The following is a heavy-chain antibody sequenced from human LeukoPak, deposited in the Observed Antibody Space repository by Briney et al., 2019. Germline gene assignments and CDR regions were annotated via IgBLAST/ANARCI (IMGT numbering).Heavy chain of an antibody. J-gene: IGHJ4*02. CDR2: VNPNSGGT. D-gene: IGHD5-18*01. CDR3: ARGDVDTAMVTPDY. Sequence: ASVTVSCKASGYTFTGYYMHWVRQAPGQGLEWMGWVNPNSGGTNNEQKFQGSVTMTRDTSISTAYVELSRLRFDDTAVYYCARGDVDTAMVTPDYWGQGTLVTVSS. V-gene: IGHV1-2*02. CDR1: GYTFTGYY.